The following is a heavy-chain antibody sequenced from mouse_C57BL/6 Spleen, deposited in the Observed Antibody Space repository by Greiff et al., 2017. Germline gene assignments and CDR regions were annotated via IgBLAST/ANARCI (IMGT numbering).Heavy chain of an antibody. CDR3: ARPLYYYGSSYYFDY. CDR1: GYAFTNYL. Sequence: QVQLKQSGAELVRPGTSVKVSCKASGYAFTNYLIEWVKQRPGQGLEWIGVINPGSGGTNYNEKFKGKATLTADKSSSTAYMQLSSLTSEDSAVYFCARPLYYYGSSYYFDYWGQGTTLTVSS. V-gene: IGHV1-54*01. D-gene: IGHD1-1*01. CDR2: INPGSGGT. J-gene: IGHJ2*01.